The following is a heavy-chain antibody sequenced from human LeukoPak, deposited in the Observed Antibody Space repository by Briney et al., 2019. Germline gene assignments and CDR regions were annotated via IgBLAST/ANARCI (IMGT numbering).Heavy chain of an antibody. D-gene: IGHD1-26*01. Sequence: ASVKVSCKASGYTFTGYYMHWFRQAPGQGLEWMGWISPNIGGTTFAQRFQGRVTMTRDSSISTVYMELTRLRPNDTAVYYCARGESSDAFDIWGQGTMVTVSS. CDR2: ISPNIGGT. J-gene: IGHJ3*02. CDR3: ARGESSDAFDI. V-gene: IGHV1-2*02. CDR1: GYTFTGYY.